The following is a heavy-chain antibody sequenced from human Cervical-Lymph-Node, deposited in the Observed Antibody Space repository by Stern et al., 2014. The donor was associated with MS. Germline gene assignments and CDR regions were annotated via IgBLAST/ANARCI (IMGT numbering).Heavy chain of an antibody. J-gene: IGHJ4*02. V-gene: IGHV7-4-1*02. CDR1: GYTLTNYP. CDR2: INTNTGNS. CDR3: ARDFVDTAMITRSDYLDS. Sequence: VQLEESGSELKEPGASVKVSFKASGYTLTNYPMNWVRQAPGQGLEWMGWINTNTGNSTYAQGFTGRFVFSLDTSVSTAYLHISSLKAEDTAVYYCARDFVDTAMITRSDYLDSWGQGTLVTVSS. D-gene: IGHD5-18*01.